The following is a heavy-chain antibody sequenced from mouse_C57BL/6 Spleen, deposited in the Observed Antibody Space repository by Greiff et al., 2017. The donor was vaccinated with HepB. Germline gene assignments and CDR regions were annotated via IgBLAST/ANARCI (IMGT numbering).Heavy chain of an antibody. J-gene: IGHJ2*01. D-gene: IGHD1-1*01. V-gene: IGHV1-76*01. CDR2: IYPGSGNT. CDR1: GYTFTDYY. Sequence: QVQLQQSGAELVRPGASVKLSCKASGYTFTDYYINWVKQRPGQGLEWIARIYPGSGNTYYNEKFKGKATLTAEKSSSTDYMQLSSLTSEDSAVYVCARGRYYGSSLDYWGQGTTLTVSS. CDR3: ARGRYYGSSLDY.